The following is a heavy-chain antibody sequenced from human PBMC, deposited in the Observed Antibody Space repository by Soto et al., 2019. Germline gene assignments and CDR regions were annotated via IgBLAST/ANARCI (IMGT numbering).Heavy chain of an antibody. J-gene: IGHJ6*02. V-gene: IGHV1-69*06. CDR3: ARDWGPEWGVVVAATFYGMDV. CDR1: GGTFSSYA. D-gene: IGHD2-15*01. Sequence: QVQLVQSGAEVKKPGSSVKVSCKASGGTFSSYAISWVRQAPGQGLEWMGGIIPIFGTANYAQKFQGRVTITADKSTSTAYMELSSLRSEDTAVYYCARDWGPEWGVVVAATFYGMDVWGQGTTVTVSS. CDR2: IIPIFGTA.